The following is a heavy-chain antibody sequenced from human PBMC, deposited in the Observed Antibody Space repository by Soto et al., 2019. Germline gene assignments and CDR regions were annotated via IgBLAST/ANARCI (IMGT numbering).Heavy chain of an antibody. D-gene: IGHD3-22*01. CDR3: AVSAYYYDSSGYQGWFDH. CDR2: INAGNGNT. Sequence: GXSVKVSCKASVYTFTSYAMHWVRQAPGQRLEWMGWINAGNGNTKYSQKFQGRVTITRDTSASTAYMELSSLRSEDTAVYYCAVSAYYYDSSGYQGWFDHWGQGTLVTVSS. J-gene: IGHJ5*02. V-gene: IGHV1-3*01. CDR1: VYTFTSYA.